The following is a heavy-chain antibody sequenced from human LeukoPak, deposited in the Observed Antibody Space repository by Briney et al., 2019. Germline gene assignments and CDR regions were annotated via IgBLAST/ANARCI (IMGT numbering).Heavy chain of an antibody. Sequence: PGGSLRLSCAASGFTFDDYGMSWVRQAPGKGLEWVSGINWNGGSTGYADSVKGRFTISRDNAKNSLYLQMNSLRAEDTAVYYCARYHSSGYYSVRLNTYYFDYWGQGTLVTVSS. J-gene: IGHJ4*02. D-gene: IGHD3-22*01. CDR1: GFTFDDYG. CDR3: ARYHSSGYYSVRLNTYYFDY. CDR2: INWNGGST. V-gene: IGHV3-20*04.